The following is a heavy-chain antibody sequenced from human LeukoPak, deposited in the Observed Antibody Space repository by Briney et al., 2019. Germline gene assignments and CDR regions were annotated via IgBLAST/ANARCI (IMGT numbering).Heavy chain of an antibody. CDR1: GFTFSSHA. CDR3: AKDPPLLRSDFDY. Sequence: GGSLRLSRAASGFTFSSHAMSWVRQAPGKGLEWGSALSGSGGSTYYADSVKGRFTISRDNSKNTLYLQMNSLRAEDTAVYYCAKDPPLLRSDFDYWGQGTLVTVSS. J-gene: IGHJ4*02. D-gene: IGHD1-26*01. V-gene: IGHV3-23*01. CDR2: LSGSGGST.